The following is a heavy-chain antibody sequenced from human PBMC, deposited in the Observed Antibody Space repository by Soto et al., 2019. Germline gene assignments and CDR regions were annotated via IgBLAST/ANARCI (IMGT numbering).Heavy chain of an antibody. CDR3: ARVISCGGDCYSPDDY. J-gene: IGHJ4*02. D-gene: IGHD2-21*02. CDR2: IIPIFGTA. CDR1: GGTFSSYA. V-gene: IGHV1-69*13. Sequence: ASVKVSCKASGGTFSSYAISWVRQAPGQGLEWMGGIIPIFGTANYAQKFQGRVTITADESTSTAYMELSSLRSEDTAVYYCARVISCGGDCYSPDDYWGQGTLVTVSS.